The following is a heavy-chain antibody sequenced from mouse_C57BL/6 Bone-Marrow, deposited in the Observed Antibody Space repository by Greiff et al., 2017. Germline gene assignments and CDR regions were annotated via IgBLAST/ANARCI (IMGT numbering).Heavy chain of an antibody. J-gene: IGHJ4*01. CDR3: ARRRDGYYLSYAMDY. V-gene: IGHV1-53*01. Sequence: VQLQQPGTELVKPGASVTLSCKASGYTFTSYWMHWVKQRPGQGLEWIGNINPSNGGTNYNEKFKSKATLTVDKSSSTAYMQLSSLTSADSAGYYCARRRDGYYLSYAMDYWGQGTSVTVSS. CDR2: INPSNGGT. CDR1: GYTFTSYW. D-gene: IGHD2-3*01.